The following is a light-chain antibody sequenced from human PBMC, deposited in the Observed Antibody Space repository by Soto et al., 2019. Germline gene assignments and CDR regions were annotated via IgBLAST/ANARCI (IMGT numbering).Light chain of an antibody. CDR1: SGHSNYA. Sequence: QPVLTQSPSASASLGASVKLTCTLSSGHSNYAIAWHQQQPEKSRRYLMKVNGDGSHRKGDGIPDRFSGSSSGAQRYLTIFSLQPEDEADYYSQTWGTGIRVFGTGTKVTVL. J-gene: IGLJ1*01. CDR2: VNGDGSH. CDR3: QTWGTGIRV. V-gene: IGLV4-69*01.